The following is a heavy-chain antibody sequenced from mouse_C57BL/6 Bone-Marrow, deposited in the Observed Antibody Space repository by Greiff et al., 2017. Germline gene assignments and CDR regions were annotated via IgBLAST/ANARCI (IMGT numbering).Heavy chain of an antibody. J-gene: IGHJ2*01. CDR1: GYTFTSYW. Sequence: QVQLQQPGAELVKPGASVKLSCKASGYTFTSYWMHWVKQRPVHGLEWIGMIHPNSGSTNYNEKFKSKATLTVDKASSRACMQLSSLTSEDSAVYYCARVTTRFYYFDYWGQGATLTVSS. CDR2: IHPNSGST. V-gene: IGHV1-64*01. CDR3: ARVTTRFYYFDY. D-gene: IGHD1-1*01.